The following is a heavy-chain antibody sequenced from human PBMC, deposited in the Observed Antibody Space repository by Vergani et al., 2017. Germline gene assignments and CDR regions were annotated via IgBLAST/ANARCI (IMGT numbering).Heavy chain of an antibody. D-gene: IGHD6-13*01. Sequence: QVQLQQWGAGLLKPSETLSLTCAVYGGSFSGYYWSWIRQPPGKGLEWIGYIYYSGSTNYNPSLKSRVTISVDTSKNQFSLKLSSVTAADTAVYYCARVHFTSQQLVQSRWFDPWGQGTLVTVSS. CDR1: GGSFSGYY. CDR3: ARVHFTSQQLVQSRWFDP. CDR2: IYYSGST. J-gene: IGHJ5*02. V-gene: IGHV4-34*11.